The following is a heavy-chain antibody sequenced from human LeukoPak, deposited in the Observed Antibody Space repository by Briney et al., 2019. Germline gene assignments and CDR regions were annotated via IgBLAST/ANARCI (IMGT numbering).Heavy chain of an antibody. Sequence: GGSLRLSCAASGFTFSSYGMHWVRQAPGKGLEWMAFTRYDGSEKWYADSVKGRFTISRDNSKNTLYLQMSTLRPEDTAVYCCAKDNSGWAFDYWGQGTLVTVSS. V-gene: IGHV3-30*02. CDR2: TRYDGSEK. D-gene: IGHD6-19*01. CDR1: GFTFSSYG. J-gene: IGHJ4*02. CDR3: AKDNSGWAFDY.